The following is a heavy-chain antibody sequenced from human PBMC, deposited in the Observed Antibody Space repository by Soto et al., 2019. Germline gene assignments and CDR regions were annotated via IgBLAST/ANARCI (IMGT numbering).Heavy chain of an antibody. CDR2: IIPIFGTA. Sequence: SVKVSCKASGGTFSSYAISWVRQAPGQGLEWMGGIIPIFGTANYAQKFQGRVTITADESTSTAYMELSSLRSEDTAVYYCARERVGCCNFYWYFDLWGRRTLVTAPQ. CDR1: GGTFSSYA. CDR3: ARERVGCCNFYWYFDL. V-gene: IGHV1-69*13. J-gene: IGHJ2*01. D-gene: IGHD4-4*01.